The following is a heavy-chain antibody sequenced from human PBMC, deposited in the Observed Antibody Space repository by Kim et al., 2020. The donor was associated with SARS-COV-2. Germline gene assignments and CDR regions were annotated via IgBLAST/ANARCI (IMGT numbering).Heavy chain of an antibody. Sequence: SETLSLTCAVYGGSFSGYYWSWIRQPPGKGLEWIGEINHSGSTNYNPSLKSRVTISVDTSKNQFSLKLSSVTAADTAVYYCARGGGRGYDYVWGSYRTIPYYFDYWGQGTLVTVSS. V-gene: IGHV4-34*01. CDR2: INHSGST. J-gene: IGHJ4*02. CDR3: ARGGGRGYDYVWGSYRTIPYYFDY. CDR1: GGSFSGYY. D-gene: IGHD3-16*02.